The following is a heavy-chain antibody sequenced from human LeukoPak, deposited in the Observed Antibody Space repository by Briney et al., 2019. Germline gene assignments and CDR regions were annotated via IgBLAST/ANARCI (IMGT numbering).Heavy chain of an antibody. CDR3: ARDNGVIPNDAFDI. D-gene: IGHD2-8*01. V-gene: IGHV4-59*01. J-gene: IGHJ3*02. Sequence: PSETLSLTCTVSGGSISSYYWSWIRQPPGKGLEWIGYIYTSGSTNYNPSLKSRVTISVDTSKNQFSLKLSSVTAADTAVYYCARDNGVIPNDAFDIWGQGTMVTVSS. CDR1: GGSISSYY. CDR2: IYTSGST.